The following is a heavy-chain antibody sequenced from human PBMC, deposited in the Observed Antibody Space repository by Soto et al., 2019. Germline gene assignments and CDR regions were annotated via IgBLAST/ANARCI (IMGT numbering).Heavy chain of an antibody. CDR2: MNPNSGNT. V-gene: IGHV1-8*01. Sequence: ASVKVSCKASGYTFTSYDINWVRQATGQGLEWMGWMNPNSGNTGYAQKFQGRVTMTRNTSMSTAYMELSSLRSEDTAVYYCARVSRIPYYCSSTSCQLGVYNWFDPWGQGTLVTV. CDR3: ARVSRIPYYCSSTSCQLGVYNWFDP. J-gene: IGHJ5*02. D-gene: IGHD2-2*01. CDR1: GYTFTSYD.